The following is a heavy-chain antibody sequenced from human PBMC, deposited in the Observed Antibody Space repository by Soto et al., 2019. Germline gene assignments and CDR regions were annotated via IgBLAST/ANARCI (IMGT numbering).Heavy chain of an antibody. CDR2: IDYSGST. Sequence: QVQLQESGPGLVKPSETLSLTCTVSGGSISSYYWSWIRQPPGKGLEWIGYIDYSGSTNYKPSLNSRFTISVDTSKNQSSLKLSSVTAADTAVYYCARQEDYYDSSGYYQGHFDLWGRGTLVTVSS. CDR1: GGSISSYY. V-gene: IGHV4-59*08. J-gene: IGHJ2*01. D-gene: IGHD3-22*01. CDR3: ARQEDYYDSSGYYQGHFDL.